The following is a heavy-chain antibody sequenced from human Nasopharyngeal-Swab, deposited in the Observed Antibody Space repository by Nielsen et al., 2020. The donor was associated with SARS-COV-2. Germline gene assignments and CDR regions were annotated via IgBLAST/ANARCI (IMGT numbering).Heavy chain of an antibody. CDR2: ISYDGSNK. D-gene: IGHD6-13*01. J-gene: IGHJ4*02. CDR1: GFTFSSYA. CDR3: ARDISSWDHFDY. V-gene: IGHV3-30*04. Sequence: GESLKISCAASGFTFSSYAMQWVRQAPGKGLEWVAVISYDGSNKYYADSVKGRFTISRDNSKNTLYLQMNSLRAEDTAVYYCARDISSWDHFDYWGQGTLVTVSS.